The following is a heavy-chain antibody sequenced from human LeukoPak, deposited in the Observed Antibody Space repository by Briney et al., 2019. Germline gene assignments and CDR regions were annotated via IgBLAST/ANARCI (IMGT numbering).Heavy chain of an antibody. D-gene: IGHD6-6*01. CDR1: GYTFTTYA. Sequence: ASVKVSCKASGYTFTTYAMSWVRQAPGQGLEWMGWISPHNGNTNYAQKLQGRVTMTTDTSTSTAYMELRSLRSDDTAVYYCAEEPPRSGSSFRFFDYWGQGTLVTVSS. CDR3: AEEPPRSGSSFRFFDY. J-gene: IGHJ4*02. CDR2: ISPHNGNT. V-gene: IGHV1-18*01.